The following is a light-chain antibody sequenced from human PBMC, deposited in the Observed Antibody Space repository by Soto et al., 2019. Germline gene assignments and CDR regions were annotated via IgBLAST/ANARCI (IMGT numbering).Light chain of an antibody. CDR3: QSYDSSLGGSRI. CDR1: SSNIGAGYH. CDR2: GDT. J-gene: IGLJ2*01. V-gene: IGLV1-40*01. Sequence: QLVLTQPPSVSGAPGQRITISCTGSSSNIGAGYHVHWYQHLPGTAPKVLIYGDTNRPSGVPDRFSGSKSGTSASLAITGLQAEDEADYYCQSYDSSLGGSRIFGGGTKLTVL.